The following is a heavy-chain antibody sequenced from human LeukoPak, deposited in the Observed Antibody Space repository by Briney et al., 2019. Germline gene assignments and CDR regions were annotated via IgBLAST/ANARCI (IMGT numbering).Heavy chain of an antibody. J-gene: IGHJ4*02. CDR3: ARVPSDKTRYYYDSSGYYFDY. D-gene: IGHD3-22*01. CDR2: IIPNFGTA. CDR1: GCTFSSYA. Sequence: SVKVSCKASGCTFSSYAISWVRQAPGQGLEWMGGIIPNFGTANYAQKFQGRVTITADESTSTAYMELSSLRSEDTAVYYCARVPSDKTRYYYDSSGYYFDYWGQGTLVTVSS. V-gene: IGHV1-69*13.